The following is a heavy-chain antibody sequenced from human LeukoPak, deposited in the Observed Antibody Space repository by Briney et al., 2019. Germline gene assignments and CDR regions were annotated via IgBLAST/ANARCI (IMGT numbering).Heavy chain of an antibody. V-gene: IGHV1-24*01. Sequence: ASVTVSFKVSGYTLTELSMHWVRQAPAKGMEWMEGLDLEDGETIYAQKFQGRVTMTEDTSTDPAYMELSSLRSEDTAVYYCATETILVGATTGQYFDYWGQGTLVTVSS. CDR1: GYTLTELS. J-gene: IGHJ4*02. D-gene: IGHD1-26*01. CDR2: LDLEDGET. CDR3: ATETILVGATTGQYFDY.